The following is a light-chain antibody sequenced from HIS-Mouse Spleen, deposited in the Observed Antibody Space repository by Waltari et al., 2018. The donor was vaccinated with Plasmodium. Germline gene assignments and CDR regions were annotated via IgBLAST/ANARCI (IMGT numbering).Light chain of an antibody. CDR3: YSTDSSGNHRV. J-gene: IGLJ3*02. Sequence: SYELTQPPSVSVSPGQTDRITCSGDALPTKYAYWYQQKSGQAPVLVIYEDSKRPSGIPERFSGSSSGTIATLTISGAQVEDEADYYCYSTDSSGNHRVFGGGTKLTVL. V-gene: IGLV3-10*01. CDR2: EDS. CDR1: ALPTKY.